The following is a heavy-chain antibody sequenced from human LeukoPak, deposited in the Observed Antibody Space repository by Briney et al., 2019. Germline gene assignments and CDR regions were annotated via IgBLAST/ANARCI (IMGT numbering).Heavy chain of an antibody. V-gene: IGHV4-59*01. J-gene: IGHJ3*02. Sequence: SETLSVTCTDSGGSISSYYGCGIRQPPGQGLEWIGYIDYSGSANYNPSLKSRITISVDTSRNQFSLKLSPMTAADTAVYHCARVRRPRCTPDAFDIWGQGTTVTVSS. CDR3: ARVRRPRCTPDAFDI. CDR2: IDYSGSA. CDR1: GGSISSYY. D-gene: IGHD1-1*01.